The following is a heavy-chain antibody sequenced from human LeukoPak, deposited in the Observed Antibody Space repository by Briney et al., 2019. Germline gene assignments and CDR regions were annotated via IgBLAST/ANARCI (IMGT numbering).Heavy chain of an antibody. J-gene: IGHJ4*02. Sequence: GGSLRLSCAASGFTVGTNSMSWVRQSPGKGLEWVSVIYSGGSTYYADSVNGRFTISRDNSRNTLFLQMNSLRAEDTALYYCAKAFSISMIGSWGQGTLVTVSS. D-gene: IGHD3-22*01. CDR1: GFTVGTNS. CDR2: IYSGGST. CDR3: AKAFSISMIGS. V-gene: IGHV3-53*01.